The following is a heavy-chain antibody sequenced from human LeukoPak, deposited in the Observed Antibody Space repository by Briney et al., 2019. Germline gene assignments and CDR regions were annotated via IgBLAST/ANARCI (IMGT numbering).Heavy chain of an antibody. CDR3: AREDWTDQNFDY. CDR1: GLTSSNNA. CDR2: ISGSGDNT. D-gene: IGHD3/OR15-3a*01. J-gene: IGHJ4*02. Sequence: GGSLRLSCLASGLTSSNNAMNWVRQAPGKGLEWVSAISGSGDNTYYADSVRGRFTISRDNSKNTLFLQLKSLRAEDTAVYYCAREDWTDQNFDYWGQGTLVTVSS. V-gene: IGHV3-23*01.